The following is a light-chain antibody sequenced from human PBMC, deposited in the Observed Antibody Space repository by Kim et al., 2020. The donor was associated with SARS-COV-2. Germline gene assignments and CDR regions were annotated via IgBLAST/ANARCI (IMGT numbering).Light chain of an antibody. J-gene: IGLJ1*01. CDR1: SLRRYY. V-gene: IGLV3-19*01. CDR2: GKN. Sequence: SSELTQDPAVSVALGQIVRITCQGDSLRRYYASWYQQKPGQAPVLVIYGKNNRPSGITDRFSGSSSGNTASLTITGAQAEDEADYYCNSRDSSGNHYVFG. CDR3: NSRDSSGNHYV.